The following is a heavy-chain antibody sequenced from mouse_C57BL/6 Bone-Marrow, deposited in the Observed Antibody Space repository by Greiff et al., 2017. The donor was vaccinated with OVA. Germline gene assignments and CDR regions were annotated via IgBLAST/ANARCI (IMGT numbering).Heavy chain of an antibody. J-gene: IGHJ3*01. CDR1: GYAFSSSW. CDR2: IYPGDGDT. CDR3: ARSSNWDRFAY. V-gene: IGHV1-82*01. Sequence: QVHVKQSGPELVKPGASVKISCKASGYAFSSSWMNWVKQRPGKGLEWIGRIYPGDGDTNYNGKFKGKATLTADKSSSTAYMQLSSLTSEDSAVYFCARSSNWDRFAYWGQGTLVTVSA. D-gene: IGHD4-1*02.